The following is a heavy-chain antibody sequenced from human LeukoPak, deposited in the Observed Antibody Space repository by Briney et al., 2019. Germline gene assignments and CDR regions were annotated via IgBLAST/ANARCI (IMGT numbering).Heavy chain of an antibody. CDR1: GVTFSSYS. CDR3: ARDSDIAAAGPHYMDV. CDR2: ISSRSTYI. Sequence: GGSLRLSCAASGVTFSSYSMNWVRQAPGKGLEWVSSISSRSTYIYYADSVKGRFTISRDNAKNSLYLQMNSLRAEDTAVYYCARDSDIAAAGPHYMDVWGKGTTVTISS. D-gene: IGHD6-13*01. V-gene: IGHV3-21*01. J-gene: IGHJ6*03.